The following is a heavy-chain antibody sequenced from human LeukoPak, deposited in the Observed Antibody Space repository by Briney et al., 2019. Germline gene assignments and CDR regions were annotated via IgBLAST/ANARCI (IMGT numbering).Heavy chain of an antibody. CDR2: IRYDGSNK. Sequence: TGGSLRLSCAASGFTFSSYGMHWVRQAPGKGLEWVAFIRYDGSNKYYADSVKGRFTISRDNSKNTLYLQMNSLRAEDTAVYYCAREGGNGWYSGWFDPWGQGILVTVSS. CDR3: AREGGNGWYSGWFDP. D-gene: IGHD6-19*01. V-gene: IGHV3-30*02. CDR1: GFTFSSYG. J-gene: IGHJ5*02.